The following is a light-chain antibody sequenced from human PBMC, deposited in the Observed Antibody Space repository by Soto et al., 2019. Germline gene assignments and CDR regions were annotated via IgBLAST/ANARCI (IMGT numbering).Light chain of an antibody. Sequence: QSVLTQPPSVSGAPGQRVTISCTGNSSNLGAGYDVHWYQQLPGAAPKLVIFGNRNRPSGVPERFSGSKSGTSASLTISGLQAEDEADYYCSSYTSSSSYGFGTGTKVTVL. J-gene: IGLJ1*01. CDR3: SSYTSSSSYG. CDR1: SSNLGAGYD. CDR2: GNR. V-gene: IGLV1-40*01.